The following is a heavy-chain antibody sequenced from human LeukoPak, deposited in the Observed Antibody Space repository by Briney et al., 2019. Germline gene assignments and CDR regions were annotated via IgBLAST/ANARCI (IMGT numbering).Heavy chain of an antibody. Sequence: SETLSLTCTVSGGSINNYYWSWIRQPPGKGLEWIGYIYYSGSTNYSPSLKSRITISVDTSKNQFSLKLSSVTAADTAVYYCARGKYSSSDWGQGTLVTVSS. CDR1: GGSINNYY. CDR2: IYYSGST. V-gene: IGHV4-59*08. CDR3: ARGKYSSSD. J-gene: IGHJ4*02. D-gene: IGHD6-6*01.